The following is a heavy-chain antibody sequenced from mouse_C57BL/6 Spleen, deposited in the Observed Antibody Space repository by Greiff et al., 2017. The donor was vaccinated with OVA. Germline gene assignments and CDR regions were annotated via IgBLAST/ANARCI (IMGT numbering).Heavy chain of an antibody. D-gene: IGHD2-1*01. CDR2: ISSGGDYI. V-gene: IGHV5-9-1*02. CDR3: TRAGNGYAMDY. Sequence: DVKLQESGEGLVKPGGSLKLSCAASGFTFSSYAMSWVRQTPEKRLEWVAYISSGGDYIYYADTVKGRFTISRDNARNTLYLQMSSLKSEDTAMYYCTRAGNGYAMDYWGQGTSVTVSS. CDR1: GFTFSSYA. J-gene: IGHJ4*01.